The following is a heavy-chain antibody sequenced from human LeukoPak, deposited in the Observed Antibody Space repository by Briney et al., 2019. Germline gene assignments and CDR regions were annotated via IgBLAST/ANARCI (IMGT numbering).Heavy chain of an antibody. CDR1: GFTFSSYD. D-gene: IGHD5-12*01. J-gene: IGHJ4*02. CDR2: IRYDGSNK. V-gene: IGHV3-30*02. Sequence: GGSLRLSCAASGFTFSSYDMHWVRQAPGKGLEWVAFIRYDGSNKYYADSVKGRFIISRDNSKSTLHLQMNSLRAEDTAVYYCARNRAVGYAPGDYWGQGTLVTVSS. CDR3: ARNRAVGYAPGDY.